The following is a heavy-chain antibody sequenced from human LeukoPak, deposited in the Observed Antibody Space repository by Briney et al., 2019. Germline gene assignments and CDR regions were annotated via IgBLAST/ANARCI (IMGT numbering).Heavy chain of an antibody. J-gene: IGHJ6*03. V-gene: IGHV1-24*01. D-gene: IGHD6-6*01. CDR2: FDPEDGET. CDR3: ARVAGAARPDYYYYMDV. Sequence: ASVKVSCKVSGYTLTELSMHWVRQAPGKGLEWMGGFDPEDGETIYAQKFQGRVTMTEDTSTDTAYMELSSLRSGDTAVYYCARVAGAARPDYYYYMDVWGKGTTVTVSS. CDR1: GYTLTELS.